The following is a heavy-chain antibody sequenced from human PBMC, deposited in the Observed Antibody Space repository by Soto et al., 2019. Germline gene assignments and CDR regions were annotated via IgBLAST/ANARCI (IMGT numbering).Heavy chain of an antibody. CDR3: ARLRRVVVAANTNWSAP. CDR2: ISAYNGNT. D-gene: IGHD2-15*01. V-gene: IGHV1-18*01. Sequence: ASVKVSCKASGYTFTSYGLSWVRQAPGQGLEWMGWISAYNGNTNYAQKLQGRVTMTTDTSTSTAYMELRSLRSDDTAVYYCARLRRVVVAANTNWSAPCGQGTLATVSS. CDR1: GYTFTSYG. J-gene: IGHJ5*02.